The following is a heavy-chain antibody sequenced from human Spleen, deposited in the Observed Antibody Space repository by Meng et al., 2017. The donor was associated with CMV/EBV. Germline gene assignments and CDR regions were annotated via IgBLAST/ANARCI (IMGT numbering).Heavy chain of an antibody. D-gene: IGHD4-17*01. J-gene: IGHJ4*02. Sequence: GGSLRLSCEASEFTFSKHIMNWIRQAPGKGLEWVSSISGSSTYIYYADSVKGRFTISRENAKNSLYLQMNSLRAEDTAFYYCARDPYGEPYYYFDYWGQGALVTVSS. V-gene: IGHV3-21*04. CDR2: ISGSSTYI. CDR3: ARDPYGEPYYYFDY. CDR1: EFTFSKHI.